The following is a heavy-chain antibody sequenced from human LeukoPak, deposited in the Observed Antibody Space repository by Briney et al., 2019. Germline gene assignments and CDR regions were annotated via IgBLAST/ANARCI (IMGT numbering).Heavy chain of an antibody. CDR1: GFTLSSYS. CDR3: ATHPVCTNGVCPDY. D-gene: IGHD2-8*01. Sequence: GGSLRLSCAASGFTLSSYSMNWVRQAPGKGLEWVSSISSSSSYIYYADSVKGRFTISRDNAKNSLYLQMNSLRAEDTAVYYCATHPVCTNGVCPDYWGQGTLVTVSS. CDR2: ISSSSSYI. V-gene: IGHV3-21*01. J-gene: IGHJ4*02.